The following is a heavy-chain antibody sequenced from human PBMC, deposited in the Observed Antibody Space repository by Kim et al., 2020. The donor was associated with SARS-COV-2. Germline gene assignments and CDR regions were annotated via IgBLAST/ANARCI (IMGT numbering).Heavy chain of an antibody. CDR2: ISDDGSNK. V-gene: IGHV3-30*04. Sequence: LSLTCAASGFTFSIYTMHWVRQAPGKGLEWVVLISDDGSNKYHVDSVKGRFTITRDNSKNTLYLQMNSLRPEDTAVYYCERDLHGNIAAAYYFDYWGPGALVTVSS. CDR3: ERDLHGNIAAAYYFDY. J-gene: IGHJ4*02. CDR1: GFTFSIYT. D-gene: IGHD6-13*01.